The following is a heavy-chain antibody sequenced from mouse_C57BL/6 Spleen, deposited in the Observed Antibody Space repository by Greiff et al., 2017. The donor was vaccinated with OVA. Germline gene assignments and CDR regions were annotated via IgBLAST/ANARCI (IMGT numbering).Heavy chain of an antibody. V-gene: IGHV1-74*01. D-gene: IGHD1-1*01. Sequence: QVQLQQSGAELVKPGASVKVSCKASGYTFTSYWMHWVKQRPGQGLEWIGRIHPSDSDTNYNQKFKGKATLTVDKSSSTAYMQLSSLTSEDSAVDYCAITPYYGTRLGFDYWGQGTTLTVSS. CDR1: GYTFTSYW. J-gene: IGHJ2*01. CDR2: IHPSDSDT. CDR3: AITPYYGTRLGFDY.